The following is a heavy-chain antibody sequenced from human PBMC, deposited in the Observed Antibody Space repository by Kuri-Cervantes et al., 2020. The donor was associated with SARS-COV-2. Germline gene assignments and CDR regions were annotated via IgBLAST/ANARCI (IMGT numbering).Heavy chain of an antibody. D-gene: IGHD6-19*01. CDR2: IYYSGST. CDR1: GYSISSGYY. V-gene: IGHV4-38-2*01. CDR3: ASDHIAVAGTGDY. J-gene: IGHJ4*02. Sequence: GSLRLSCAVSGYSISSGYYWGWIRQPPGKGLEWIGSIYYSGSTYYNPSLKSRVTISVDTSKNQFSLKLSSVTAADTAVYYCASDHIAVAGTGDYWGQGTLVTVSS.